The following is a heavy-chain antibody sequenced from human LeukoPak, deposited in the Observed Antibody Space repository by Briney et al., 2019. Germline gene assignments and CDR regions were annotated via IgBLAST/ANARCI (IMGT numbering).Heavy chain of an antibody. CDR1: GGSISSYY. D-gene: IGHD3-22*01. CDR2: IYTSGST. J-gene: IGHJ4*02. CDR3: AKNYYDSSGYLGPFDY. Sequence: SETLSLTCTVSGGSISSYYWSWIRQPAGKGLEWIGRIYTSGSTNYNPSLKSRVTMSVDTSKNQFSLKLSSVTAADTAVYYCAKNYYDSSGYLGPFDYWGQGTLVTVSS. V-gene: IGHV4-4*07.